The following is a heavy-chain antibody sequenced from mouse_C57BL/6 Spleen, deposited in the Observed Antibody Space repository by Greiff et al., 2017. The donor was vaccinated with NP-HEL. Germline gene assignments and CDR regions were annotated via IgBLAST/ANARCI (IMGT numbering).Heavy chain of an antibody. D-gene: IGHD2-3*01. Sequence: EVKVVESGGGLVQPKGSLKLSCAASGFSFNTYAMNWVRQAPGKGLDWVARIRSKSNNYATYYADSVKDRFTISRDDSESMLYLQMNNLKTEDTAMYYCVRGWSLMDYWGQGTSVTVSS. CDR3: VRGWSLMDY. CDR2: IRSKSNNYAT. CDR1: GFSFNTYA. V-gene: IGHV10-1*01. J-gene: IGHJ4*01.